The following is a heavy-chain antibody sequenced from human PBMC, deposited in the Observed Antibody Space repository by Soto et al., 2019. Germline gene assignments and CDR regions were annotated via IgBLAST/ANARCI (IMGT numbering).Heavy chain of an antibody. V-gene: IGHV3-30*18. CDR1: GFTFSSYG. Sequence: QVQLVESGGGVVQPGRSLRLSCAASGFTFSSYGMHWVRQAPGKGLEWVAVISYDGSNKYYADSVKGRFAISRDNSKNTLYLQLNSLAAEDTAVYYCAKDTAARHYDYYGIDVWGQGTTVTVSS. CDR2: ISYDGSNK. D-gene: IGHD6-6*01. CDR3: AKDTAARHYDYYGIDV. J-gene: IGHJ6*02.